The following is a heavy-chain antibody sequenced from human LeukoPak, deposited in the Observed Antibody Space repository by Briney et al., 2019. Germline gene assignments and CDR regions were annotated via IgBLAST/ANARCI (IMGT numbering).Heavy chain of an antibody. CDR2: ISHSGST. Sequence: PSETLSLTCAVYGGSFSGYFWSYIRQPPGKGLEWLGEISHSGSTNYSPSLKSRVTISVDTSKSQFSLKLSSVTAADTAVYYCARALHGGSYFLDYWGQGTLVTVSS. V-gene: IGHV4-34*01. D-gene: IGHD1-26*01. CDR1: GGSFSGYF. J-gene: IGHJ4*02. CDR3: ARALHGGSYFLDY.